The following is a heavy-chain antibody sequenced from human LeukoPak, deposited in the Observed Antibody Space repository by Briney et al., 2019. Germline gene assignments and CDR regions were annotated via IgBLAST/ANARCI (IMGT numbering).Heavy chain of an antibody. CDR1: GFTVSSNY. Sequence: GGSLRLSCAASGFTVSSNYMSWVRQAPGKGLEWVSVIYSGGSTYYADSVKGRFTISRDSSKNTLYLQMNSLRAEDTAVYYCARHDSSGYYFDYWGQGTLVTVSS. D-gene: IGHD3-22*01. CDR3: ARHDSSGYYFDY. J-gene: IGHJ4*02. CDR2: IYSGGST. V-gene: IGHV3-53*01.